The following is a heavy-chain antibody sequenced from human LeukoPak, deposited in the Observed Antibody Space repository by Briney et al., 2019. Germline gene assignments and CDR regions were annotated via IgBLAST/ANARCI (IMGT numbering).Heavy chain of an antibody. CDR3: AREVGYSYGLPSDY. D-gene: IGHD5-18*01. Sequence: SQTLSLTCTVSGGSISSGSYYWSSIRQPAGKGLEWIGRIYTSGSTNYNPSLKSRVTISVETSNNQLYLKLSSRTAAATVVYYCAREVGYSYGLPSDYWGQGTLVTVSS. CDR2: IYTSGST. V-gene: IGHV4-61*02. CDR1: GGSISSGSYY. J-gene: IGHJ4*02.